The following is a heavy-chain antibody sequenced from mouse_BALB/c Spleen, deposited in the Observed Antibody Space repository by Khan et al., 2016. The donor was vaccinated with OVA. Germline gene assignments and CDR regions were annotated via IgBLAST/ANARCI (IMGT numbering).Heavy chain of an antibody. CDR3: ARVGYNGTMDF. CDR2: INTYTGEP. CDR1: GFTFTNYG. V-gene: IGHV9-3-1*01. Sequence: LVESGPELKKPGETVQISCKASGFTFTNYGMNWVRQAPGKGLKWLGWINTYTGEPTFTDDFKGRFAFSLESSASTAYLQINSRKNEDTATYFCARVGYNGTMDFWGQGTSVTVSS. J-gene: IGHJ4*01. D-gene: IGHD2-14*01.